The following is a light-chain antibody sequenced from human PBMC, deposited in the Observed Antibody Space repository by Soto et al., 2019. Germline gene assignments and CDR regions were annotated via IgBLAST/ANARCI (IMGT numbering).Light chain of an antibody. V-gene: IGKV3-11*01. Sequence: EIVLTQSPATLSLSPGERTTLSCRASQSVSSYLTWYQQKPGQAPRLLIYDASNTATGIPARFSGSGSGTDFTLTISSLEPEDFAVYYCQQRSNWLTFGGGTMVDIK. J-gene: IGKJ4*01. CDR2: DAS. CDR1: QSVSSY. CDR3: QQRSNWLT.